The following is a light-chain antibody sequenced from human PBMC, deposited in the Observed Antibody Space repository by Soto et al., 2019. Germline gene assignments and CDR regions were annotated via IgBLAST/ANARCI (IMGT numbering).Light chain of an antibody. CDR3: QQYNNWPPIT. CDR1: QSVSNN. J-gene: IGKJ5*01. Sequence: EIMMTQSPATLSVSPGERATLSCRASQSVSNNLAWYQQKPGQAPRLLIYYASTRATGVPARFSGGGSGTEFTLTISSLQSEDFALYYCQQYNNWPPITFGQGTRLEIK. CDR2: YAS. V-gene: IGKV3-15*01.